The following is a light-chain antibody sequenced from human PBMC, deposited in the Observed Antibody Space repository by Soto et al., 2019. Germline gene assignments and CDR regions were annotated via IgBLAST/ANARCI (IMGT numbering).Light chain of an antibody. CDR2: GNS. J-gene: IGLJ2*01. V-gene: IGLV1-40*01. CDR1: SYNIGAGYD. CDR3: QSYDSSLSGSTV. Sequence: QSVLTQPPSVYGAPGQRVTSSCNGSSYNIGAGYDVHWYQQLPGTAPKLLIYGNSNRPSGVPDRFSGSKSGTSASLAITGLQAEDEADYYCQSYDSSLSGSTVCGGGTPVTVL.